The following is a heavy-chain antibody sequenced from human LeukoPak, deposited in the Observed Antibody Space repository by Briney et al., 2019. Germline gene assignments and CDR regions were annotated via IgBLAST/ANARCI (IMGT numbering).Heavy chain of an antibody. J-gene: IGHJ6*02. D-gene: IGHD3-10*01. CDR2: IYYSGST. CDR1: GGSISSGGYY. V-gene: IGHV4-31*03. Sequence: SETLSLTCTVSGGSISSGGYYWSWIRRHPGKGLEWIGYIYYSGSTYYNPSLKSRVTISVDTSKNQFSLKLSSVTAAGTAVYYCSSMVRGAPPFYYYYGMDVWGQGTTVTVSS. CDR3: SSMVRGAPPFYYYYGMDV.